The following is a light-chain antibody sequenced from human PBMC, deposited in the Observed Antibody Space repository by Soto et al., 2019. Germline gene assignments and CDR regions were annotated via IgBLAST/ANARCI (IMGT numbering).Light chain of an antibody. CDR1: QGISSY. V-gene: IGKV1-9*01. Sequence: DIQLTQSPSFLSASVGDRVTITCRASQGISSYLAWYQQKPGKAPKLLIYAASTLQSGVPSRFSSSGSGTEFTLTISSLQPEDFATYYCQQLNSYPPTFGQGTKLEIK. CDR3: QQLNSYPPT. CDR2: AAS. J-gene: IGKJ2*01.